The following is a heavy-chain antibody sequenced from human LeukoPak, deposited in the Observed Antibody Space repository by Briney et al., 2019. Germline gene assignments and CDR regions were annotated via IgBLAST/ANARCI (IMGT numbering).Heavy chain of an antibody. D-gene: IGHD4-11*01. Sequence: GGSLRLSCAASGFTFSSYAMSWVRQAPGKGLEWVSAISGSGGSTYYADSVKGRFTISRDNSKNTLYLQMSSLKASDTAMYYCARGDYSNYVRTIYYFDYWGQGTLVTVSS. CDR1: GFTFSSYA. V-gene: IGHV3-23*01. CDR2: ISGSGGST. CDR3: ARGDYSNYVRTIYYFDY. J-gene: IGHJ4*02.